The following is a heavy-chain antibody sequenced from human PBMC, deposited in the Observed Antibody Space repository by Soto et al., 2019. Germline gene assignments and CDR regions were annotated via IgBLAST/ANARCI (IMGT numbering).Heavy chain of an antibody. CDR2: IYYSGST. CDR3: ARAGAGGGYYYNWFDP. J-gene: IGHJ5*02. Sequence: NPSETLSLTCTVSGGSVSSGSYYWSWIRQPPGKGLEWIGYIYYSGSTNYNPSLKSRVTISVDTSKNQFSLKLSSVTAADTAVYYCARAGAGGGYYYNWFDPWGQGTLVTVSS. D-gene: IGHD3-3*01. CDR1: GGSVSSGSYY. V-gene: IGHV4-61*01.